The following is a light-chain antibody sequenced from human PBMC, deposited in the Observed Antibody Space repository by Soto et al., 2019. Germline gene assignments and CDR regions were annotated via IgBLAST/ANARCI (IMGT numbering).Light chain of an antibody. CDR1: SSDVGGYNY. V-gene: IGLV2-8*01. J-gene: IGLJ2*01. CDR2: DVN. Sequence: QSALTQPPPASGSPGQSVAISCSGTSSDVGGYNYVSWYQQHPGKAPKLMIYDVNKRPSGVPDRFSGSKSGNTASLTVSGLQAEDEADYYCVSYAGSNKPAFGGGTKLTAL. CDR3: VSYAGSNKPA.